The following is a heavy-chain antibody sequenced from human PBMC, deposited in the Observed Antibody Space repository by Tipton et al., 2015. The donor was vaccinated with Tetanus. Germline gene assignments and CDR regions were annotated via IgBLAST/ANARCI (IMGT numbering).Heavy chain of an antibody. CDR2: IYYSGST. D-gene: IGHD7-27*01. Sequence: TLSLTCTVSGGSIRSSSYYWGWIRQPPGKGLEWIGYIYYSGSTNYNPSLRSRVTISVDTSKNQFSLKLSSVTAADTAVYYCARIRQVGKPGPFFDYWGQGTLVTVSS. CDR3: ARIRQVGKPGPFFDY. J-gene: IGHJ4*02. CDR1: GGSIRSSSYY. V-gene: IGHV4-61*05.